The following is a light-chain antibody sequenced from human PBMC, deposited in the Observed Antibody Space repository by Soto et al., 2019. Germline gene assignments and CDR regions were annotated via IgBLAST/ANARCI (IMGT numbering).Light chain of an antibody. Sequence: QSVLTQPASVSGPPGQSITISCAGSSSDVGAYYYVSWYQKHPGKAPKILIYDVSNRPSGVSIRFSGSKSGDTASLTISGLQAEDEADYYCSSYTSSSTVIFGGGTKLTVL. V-gene: IGLV2-14*01. CDR2: DVS. CDR1: SSDVGAYYY. J-gene: IGLJ2*01. CDR3: SSYTSSSTVI.